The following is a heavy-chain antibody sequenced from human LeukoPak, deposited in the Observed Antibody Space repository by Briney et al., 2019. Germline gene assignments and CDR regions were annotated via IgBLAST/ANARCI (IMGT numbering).Heavy chain of an antibody. D-gene: IGHD3-16*01. CDR1: GNSITTYW. V-gene: IGHV5-51*01. J-gene: IGHJ3*02. CDR3: AAYFAGAETFDI. CDR2: IFPGDSDT. Sequence: GESLKISCKASGNSITTYWIGWVRQKPGKGLEWMGLIFPGDSDTKYSPSFQGQVTISADKSISTAYLQWSSLKASDTAMYYCAAYFAGAETFDIWGQGTMVTVSS.